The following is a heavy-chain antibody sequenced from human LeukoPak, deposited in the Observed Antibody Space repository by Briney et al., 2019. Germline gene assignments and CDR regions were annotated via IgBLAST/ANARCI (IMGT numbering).Heavy chain of an antibody. D-gene: IGHD5-24*01. CDR3: ARSPRRDGSFDY. CDR2: INPSGGST. CDR1: GYTFTGYY. Sequence: ASVKVSCKASGYTFTGYYMHWVRQAPGQGLEWMGIINPSGGSTSYAQKFQGRVTMTRDMSTSTVYMELSSLRSEDTAVYYCARSPRRDGSFDYWGQGTLVTDSS. V-gene: IGHV1-46*01. J-gene: IGHJ4*02.